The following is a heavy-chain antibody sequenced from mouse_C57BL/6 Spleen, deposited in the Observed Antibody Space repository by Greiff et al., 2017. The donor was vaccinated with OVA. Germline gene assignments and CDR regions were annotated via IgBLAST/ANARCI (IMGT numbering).Heavy chain of an antibody. Sequence: EVQLQQSGPVLVKPGASVKMSCKASGYTFTDYYMNWVKQSHGKSLEWIGVINPYNGGTSYNQKFQGKATLTVDKSASTAYMELNSLTSEDSAVDYCARKGLDYFDYWGQGTTLTVSS. V-gene: IGHV1-19*01. CDR3: ARKGLDYFDY. CDR2: INPYNGGT. CDR1: GYTFTDYY. D-gene: IGHD3-3*01. J-gene: IGHJ2*01.